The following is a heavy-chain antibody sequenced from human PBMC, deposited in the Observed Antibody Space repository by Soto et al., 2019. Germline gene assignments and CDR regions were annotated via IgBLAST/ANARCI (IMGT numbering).Heavy chain of an antibody. CDR1: GFTFSSYN. D-gene: IGHD5-12*01. J-gene: IGHJ6*02. V-gene: IGHV3-21*01. CDR3: ARTRRDGYNNYYYYYGMAV. CDR2: ISSSSSYI. Sequence: EVQLVESGGGLVKPGGSLRLSCAASGFTFSSYNMNWVRQAPGKGLEWVSSISSSSSYIYYADSVKGRFTISRDNAKNALYLQMHSLRAADTAVYYCARTRRDGYNNYYYYYGMAVWGQGTTVTVSS.